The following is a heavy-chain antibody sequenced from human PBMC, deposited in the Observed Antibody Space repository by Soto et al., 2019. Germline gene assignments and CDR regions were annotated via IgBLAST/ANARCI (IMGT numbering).Heavy chain of an antibody. V-gene: IGHV4-31*01. CDR3: ARLLSSSHYYFDY. D-gene: IGHD6-13*01. J-gene: IGHJ4*02. CDR2: IYYSGST. CDR1: GGSISSGGYY. Sequence: QVQLQESGPGLVKPSQTLSLTCTVSGGSISSGGYYWSWIRQHPGKGLEWIGYIYYSGSTYYNPSRKSLVTISVDTSKNQFSLKLSSVTAADTAVYYCARLLSSSHYYFDYWGQGTLVTVSS.